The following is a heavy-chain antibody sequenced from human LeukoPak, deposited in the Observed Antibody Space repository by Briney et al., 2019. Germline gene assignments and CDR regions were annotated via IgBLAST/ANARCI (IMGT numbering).Heavy chain of an antibody. J-gene: IGHJ6*04. D-gene: IGHD6-13*01. V-gene: IGHV3-48*03. Sequence: TGGSLGLSCAASGFTFSSYEMNWVRQAPGKGLEWVSYISSSGSTIYYADSVKGRFTISRDNAKNSLYLQMNSLRAEDTAVYYCARIRQRSSWDNYYYYYGMDVWGKGTTVTVSS. CDR1: GFTFSSYE. CDR2: ISSSGSTI. CDR3: ARIRQRSSWDNYYYYYGMDV.